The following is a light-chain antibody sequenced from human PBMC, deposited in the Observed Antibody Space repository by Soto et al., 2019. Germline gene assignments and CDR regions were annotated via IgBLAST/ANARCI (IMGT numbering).Light chain of an antibody. CDR2: DAS. V-gene: IGKV1-33*01. CDR3: EQYDNLPLT. J-gene: IGKJ4*01. CDR1: HDITNY. Sequence: DIQMTQSPSSLSASVGDRVTITCQASHDITNYLNWYQQKSGEAPKLLIYDASNLETGASSRFSGSGSGTDFTFTISSPQPEDIATYFCEQYDNLPLTFGGGTKVDIK.